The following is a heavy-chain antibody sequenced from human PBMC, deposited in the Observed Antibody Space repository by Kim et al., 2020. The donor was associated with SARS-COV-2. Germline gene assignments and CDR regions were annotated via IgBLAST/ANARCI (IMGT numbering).Heavy chain of an antibody. Sequence: GGSLRLSCAASGFTFSSYAMSWVRQAPGKGLEWVSAISGSGGSTYYADSVKGRFTISRDNSKNTLYLQMNSLRAEDTAVYYCASAKWGHCSSTSCYVFDYWGQGTLVTVSS. CDR3: ASAKWGHCSSTSCYVFDY. J-gene: IGHJ4*02. CDR2: ISGSGGST. D-gene: IGHD2-2*01. CDR1: GFTFSSYA. V-gene: IGHV3-23*01.